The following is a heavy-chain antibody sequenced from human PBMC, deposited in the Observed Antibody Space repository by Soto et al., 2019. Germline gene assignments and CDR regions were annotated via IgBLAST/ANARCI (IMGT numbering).Heavy chain of an antibody. J-gene: IGHJ4*02. CDR2: IVVGSGNT. CDR3: ATHREGATYYFDY. Sequence: QMQLVQSGPEVKKPGTSVKVSCKASTFTFTSSAVQWVRQARGQRLVLIVWIVVGSGNTKYAQNFQERVTITRDMSSGTAYLELSILRSDDTAVYYCATHREGATYYFDYWGQGTLLTVSS. V-gene: IGHV1-58*01. CDR1: TFTFTSSA. D-gene: IGHD1-26*01.